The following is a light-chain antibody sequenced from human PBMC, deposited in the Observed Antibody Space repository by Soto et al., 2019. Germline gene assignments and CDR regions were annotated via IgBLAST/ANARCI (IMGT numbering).Light chain of an antibody. CDR3: QYYDSSLSRYV. V-gene: IGLV1-40*01. CDR1: SSNIGAGYD. J-gene: IGLJ1*01. Sequence: QSVLTQPPSVSGAPGQRVTISCTGSSSNIGAGYDVHWYQQLPGTAPKLLIYDNSNRPSGVPDRFSGSKSGTSASLAITGLQAEDEADYYCQYYDSSLSRYVFGTGTKVTVL. CDR2: DNS.